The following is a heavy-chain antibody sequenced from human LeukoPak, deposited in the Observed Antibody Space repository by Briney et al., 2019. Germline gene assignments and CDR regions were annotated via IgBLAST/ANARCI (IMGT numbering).Heavy chain of an antibody. J-gene: IGHJ6*03. CDR2: INPNSGGT. CDR3: ARWAPGPGSSSDGYYYYYMDV. Sequence: GASVKVSCKASGYTFTGYYMHWVRQAPGQGLEWMGWINPNSGGTNYAQKFQGRVTMTRDTSISTAYMELSRLRSDDTAVYYCARWAPGPGSSSDGYYYYYMDVWGKGTTVTVSS. V-gene: IGHV1-2*02. D-gene: IGHD6-6*01. CDR1: GYTFTGYY.